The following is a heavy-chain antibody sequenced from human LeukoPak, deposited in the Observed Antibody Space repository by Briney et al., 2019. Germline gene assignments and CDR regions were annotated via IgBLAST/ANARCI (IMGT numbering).Heavy chain of an antibody. CDR3: TTDPYTAMAENWFDP. Sequence: GGSLRLSCITSGFNFGDYGMSWVRQAPGKGLEWVGRIKSKTDGGTTDYAAPVKGRFTISRDDSKNTPYLQMNSLKTEDTAVYYCTTDPYTAMAENWFDPWGQGTLVTVSS. J-gene: IGHJ5*02. V-gene: IGHV3-15*01. CDR2: IKSKTDGGTT. CDR1: GFNFGDYG. D-gene: IGHD5-18*01.